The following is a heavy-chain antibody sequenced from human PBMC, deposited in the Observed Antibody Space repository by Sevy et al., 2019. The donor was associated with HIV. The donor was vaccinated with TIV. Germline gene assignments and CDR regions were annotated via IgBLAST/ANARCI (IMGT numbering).Heavy chain of an antibody. CDR1: GGSISSSSYY. CDR2: IYYSGST. V-gene: IGHV4-39*01. D-gene: IGHD3-22*01. J-gene: IGHJ4*02. Sequence: SETLSLTCTVSGGSISSSSYYWGWIRQPPGKGLEWIGSIYYSGSTYYNPSLKSLVTISVDTSKNQFPLKLSSVTAADTAVYYCARHDTMIVVVIGGGFDYWGQGTLVTVSS. CDR3: ARHDTMIVVVIGGGFDY.